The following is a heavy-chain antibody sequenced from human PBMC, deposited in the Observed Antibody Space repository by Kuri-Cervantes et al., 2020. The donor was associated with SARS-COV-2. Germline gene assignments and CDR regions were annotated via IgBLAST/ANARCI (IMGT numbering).Heavy chain of an antibody. Sequence: ETLSLTCAASGFTFSSYAMSWVRQAPGKGLEWVSAISGSGDSTYYADSVRGRFTISRDNSKNTLYLQMNSLRADDTAVYYCAKNRRTVAAPFDYWGQGTLVTVSS. V-gene: IGHV3-23*01. CDR2: ISGSGDST. CDR1: GFTFSSYA. J-gene: IGHJ4*02. CDR3: AKNRRTVAAPFDY. D-gene: IGHD4-23*01.